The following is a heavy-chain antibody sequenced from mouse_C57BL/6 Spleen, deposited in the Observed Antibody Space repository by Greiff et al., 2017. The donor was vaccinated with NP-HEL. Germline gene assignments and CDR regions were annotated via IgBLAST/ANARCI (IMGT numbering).Heavy chain of an antibody. J-gene: IGHJ4*01. D-gene: IGHD2-5*01. CDR3: VPFYSNDEAMDY. Sequence: QVQLQQSGAELVKPGASVKISCKASGYAFSSYWMNWVKQRPGKGLEWIGQIYPGDGDTNYNGKFKGKATLTAYKSSSTAYMQRSSLTSEDSAVYFCVPFYSNDEAMDYWGQGTSVTVSS. CDR1: GYAFSSYW. CDR2: IYPGDGDT. V-gene: IGHV1-80*01.